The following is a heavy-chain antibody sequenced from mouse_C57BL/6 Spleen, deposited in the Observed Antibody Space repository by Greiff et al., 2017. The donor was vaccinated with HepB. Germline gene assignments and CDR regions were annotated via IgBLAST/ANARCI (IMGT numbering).Heavy chain of an antibody. CDR2: ISYDGSN. V-gene: IGHV3-6*01. CDR3: ARQLYYFDY. D-gene: IGHD4-1*02. Sequence: DVKLQESGPGLVKPSQSLSLTCSVTGYSITSGYYWNWIRQFPGNKLEWMGYISYDGSNNYNPSLKNRILITRDTSKNQFFLKLNSVTTEDTATYYCARQLYYFDYWGQGTTLTVSS. J-gene: IGHJ2*01. CDR1: GYSITSGYY.